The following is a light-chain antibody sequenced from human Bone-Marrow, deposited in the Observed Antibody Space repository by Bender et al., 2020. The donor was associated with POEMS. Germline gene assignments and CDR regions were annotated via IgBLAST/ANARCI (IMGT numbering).Light chain of an antibody. CDR3: CSCAGSSTLYV. Sequence: QSALTQPASVSGSPGQSITISCAGTSSAVGSDKLVSWYQHHPGKAPKLLIYEGTKRPSGVSDRFSGSKSGNTASLTISGLQAEDEADYYCCSCAGSSTLYVFGTGTKVTVL. V-gene: IGLV2-23*01. CDR1: SSAVGSDKL. CDR2: EGT. J-gene: IGLJ1*01.